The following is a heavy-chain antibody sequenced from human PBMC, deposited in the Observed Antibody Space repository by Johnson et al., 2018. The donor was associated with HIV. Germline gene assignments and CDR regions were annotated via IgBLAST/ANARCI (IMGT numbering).Heavy chain of an antibody. Sequence: VQLVESGGGLVQPGGSLRLSCAASGFTVSSNYMSWVRQAPGKGLDLVSVIYSGGSTYYADSLKDRFTISRDNSKNTLYLQMNSLRVEDTAVYYCARDESGYDEGFDAFDIWGQGTMVTVSS. V-gene: IGHV3-66*01. D-gene: IGHD5-12*01. CDR3: ARDESGYDEGFDAFDI. CDR2: IYSGGST. CDR1: GFTVSSNY. J-gene: IGHJ3*02.